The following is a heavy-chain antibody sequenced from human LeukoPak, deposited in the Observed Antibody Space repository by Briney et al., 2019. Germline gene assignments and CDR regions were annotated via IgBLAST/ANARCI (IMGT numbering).Heavy chain of an antibody. V-gene: IGHV3-23*01. D-gene: IGHD3-22*01. CDR1: GFTFSNYG. Sequence: GGTLRLSCAASGFTFSNYGMSWVRQAPGKGLEWISTISGSGGNTYYADSVKGRFTISRDTSKNTLYLQMNSPRAEDTAVYYCAKDMYYDSSGPVFDYWGQGTLVTVSS. CDR3: AKDMYYDSSGPVFDY. CDR2: ISGSGGNT. J-gene: IGHJ4*02.